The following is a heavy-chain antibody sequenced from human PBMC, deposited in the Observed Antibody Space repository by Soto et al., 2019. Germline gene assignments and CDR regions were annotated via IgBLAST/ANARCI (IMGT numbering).Heavy chain of an antibody. CDR1: GFTFGAYA. CDR2: VSGSGVTT. V-gene: IGHV3-23*01. J-gene: IGHJ4*02. D-gene: IGHD3-3*01. Sequence: EVQLLESGGGLVQPGGSLRLSCAASGFTFGAYAMSWFRQAPGKGLEWVSAVSGSGVTTYYTDSVKGRFTISRDDSKHTLYLQMNSLRAEDTAVYFCAKDFPYFSYDFWSGHDHWGQGTLVTVSS. CDR3: AKDFPYFSYDFWSGHDH.